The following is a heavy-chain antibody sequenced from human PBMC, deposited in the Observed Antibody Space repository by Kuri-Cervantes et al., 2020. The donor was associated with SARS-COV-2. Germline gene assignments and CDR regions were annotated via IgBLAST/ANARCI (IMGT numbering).Heavy chain of an antibody. CDR2: IKQDGSER. J-gene: IGHJ6*02. Sequence: GESLKISCAASGFTFSSYWMSWVRQAPGKGLEWVANIKQDGSERYYVDYVKGRFTISRDNAKNSLYLQMNSLRAEDTAVYYCARDPPSPYCSGGSCRTDVWGQGTTVTVSS. CDR3: ARDPPSPYCSGGSCRTDV. CDR1: GFTFSSYW. D-gene: IGHD2-15*01. V-gene: IGHV3-7*01.